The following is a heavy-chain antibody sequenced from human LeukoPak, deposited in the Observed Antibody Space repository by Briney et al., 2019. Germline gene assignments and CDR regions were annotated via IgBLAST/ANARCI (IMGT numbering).Heavy chain of an antibody. D-gene: IGHD6-13*01. J-gene: IGHJ6*02. Sequence: SETLSLTCTVSGGSISSYYWDWIRQPPGKGLEWIGSIYYGGSTYYNPSLKSRVTISVDTSKNQFSLKLSSMTAADTAVYYCARSIAAARYYYYGMDVWGQGTTVTVSS. CDR2: IYYGGST. CDR3: ARSIAAARYYYYGMDV. V-gene: IGHV4-39*01. CDR1: GGSISSYY.